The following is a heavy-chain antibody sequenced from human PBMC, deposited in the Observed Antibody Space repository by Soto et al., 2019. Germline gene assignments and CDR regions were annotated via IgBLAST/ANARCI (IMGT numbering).Heavy chain of an antibody. CDR3: AREYSGYDYAHLKNAFDI. V-gene: IGHV1-69*04. D-gene: IGHD5-12*01. Sequence: ASVKVSCKASGGTFSSYTISWVRQAPGQGLEWMGRIIPILGIANYAQKFQGRVTITADKSTSTAYMELSSLRSEDTAVYYCAREYSGYDYAHLKNAFDIWGQGTMVTVSS. J-gene: IGHJ3*02. CDR2: IIPILGIA. CDR1: GGTFSSYT.